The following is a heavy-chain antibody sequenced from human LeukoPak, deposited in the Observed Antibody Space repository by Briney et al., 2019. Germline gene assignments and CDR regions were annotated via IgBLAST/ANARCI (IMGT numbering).Heavy chain of an antibody. CDR3: ARTGAAPRYYYYMDV. V-gene: IGHV4-39*01. CDR2: IYYSGST. Sequence: SETLSLTCTVSGGSISSSSYYWGWVRQPPGKGLEWIGCIYYSGSTYYNPSLRSRVTISVDTSKNQFSLKLSSVTAADTAVYYCARTGAAPRYYYYMDVWGKGTTVTVSS. CDR1: GGSISSSSYY. J-gene: IGHJ6*03. D-gene: IGHD4/OR15-4a*01.